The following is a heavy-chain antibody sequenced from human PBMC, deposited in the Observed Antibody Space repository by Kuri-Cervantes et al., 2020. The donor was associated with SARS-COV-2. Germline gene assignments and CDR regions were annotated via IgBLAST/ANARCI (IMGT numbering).Heavy chain of an antibody. Sequence: ASVKVSCKASGYTLTSYDINWVRQAPGQGLEWMGIINPSGGSTSYAQKFQGRVTMTRDTSTSTVYMELSSLRSEDTAVYYCTKRQGGAVDYWGQGTLVTVSS. CDR2: INPSGGST. J-gene: IGHJ4*02. CDR1: GYTLTSYD. V-gene: IGHV1-46*01. D-gene: IGHD1-26*01. CDR3: TKRQGGAVDY.